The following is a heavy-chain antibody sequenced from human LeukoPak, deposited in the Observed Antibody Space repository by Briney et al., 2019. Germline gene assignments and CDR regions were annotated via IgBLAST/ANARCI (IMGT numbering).Heavy chain of an antibody. CDR3: AAVIDYDAFDI. CDR1: GFTFSSYS. V-gene: IGHV3-21*01. CDR2: ISSSSSYI. D-gene: IGHD4-11*01. J-gene: IGHJ3*02. Sequence: GGSLRLSCAASGFTFSSYSMNWVRQAPGRGLEWVSSISSSSSYIYYADSVKGRFTISRDNAKNSLYLQMNSLRAEDTAVYYCAAVIDYDAFDIWGQGTMVTVSS.